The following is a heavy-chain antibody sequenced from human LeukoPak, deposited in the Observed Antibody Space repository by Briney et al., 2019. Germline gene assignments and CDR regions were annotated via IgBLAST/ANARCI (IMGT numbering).Heavy chain of an antibody. CDR2: INPSDGST. Sequence: ASVKVSCKASGYTFTSYYMHWVRQAPGQGPEWMGVINPSDGSTSYAQKFQGRVAMIRDTSTSTVFMELSSLTSEDAAVYYCARGRAGFSGSWYVYWGQGTLVTVSS. D-gene: IGHD6-13*01. V-gene: IGHV1-46*01. J-gene: IGHJ4*02. CDR1: GYTFTSYY. CDR3: ARGRAGFSGSWYVY.